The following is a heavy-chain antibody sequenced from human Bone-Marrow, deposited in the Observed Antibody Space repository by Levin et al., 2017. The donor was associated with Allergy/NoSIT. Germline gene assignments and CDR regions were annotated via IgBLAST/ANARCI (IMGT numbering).Heavy chain of an antibody. Sequence: GASVKVSCKASGYTFTGYYMHWVRQAPGQGLEWMGWINPNSGGTNYAQKFQGWVTMTRDTSISTAYMELSRLRSDDTAVYYCARCYSSSWYRSFSWFDTWGQGTLVTVSS. J-gene: IGHJ5*02. CDR3: ARCYSSSWYRSFSWFDT. CDR2: INPNSGGT. V-gene: IGHV1-2*04. D-gene: IGHD6-13*01. CDR1: GYTFTGYY.